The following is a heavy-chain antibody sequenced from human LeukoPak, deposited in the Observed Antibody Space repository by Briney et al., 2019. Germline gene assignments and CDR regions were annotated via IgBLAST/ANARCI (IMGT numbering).Heavy chain of an antibody. CDR2: ISGSGGST. CDR1: GFTFSSHA. V-gene: IGHV3-23*01. J-gene: IGHJ4*02. CDR3: AKDLSSQAIAVAGADY. D-gene: IGHD6-19*01. Sequence: HPGGSLRLSCVASGFTFSSHAMSWVRQAPGKGLGWVSAISGSGGSTYYADSVKGRFTISRDNSKNTLYLQMNSLRAEDTAVYYCAKDLSSQAIAVAGADYWGQGTLVTVSS.